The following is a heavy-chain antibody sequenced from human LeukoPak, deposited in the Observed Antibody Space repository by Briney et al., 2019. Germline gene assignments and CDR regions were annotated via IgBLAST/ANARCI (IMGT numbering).Heavy chain of an antibody. CDR2: ISTNSDIR. V-gene: IGHV1-18*01. CDR3: ARDWDAMNNCFDP. D-gene: IGHD1-26*01. Sequence: VSVKVSCKASGYTFTNYGISWVRQAPGQGLEWMGWISTNSDIRTYAQTLQGRFTMTTDTATTTAYMELNNLTFDDTAVYYCARDWDAMNNCFDPWGQGTPVTVSS. J-gene: IGHJ5*02. CDR1: GYTFTNYG.